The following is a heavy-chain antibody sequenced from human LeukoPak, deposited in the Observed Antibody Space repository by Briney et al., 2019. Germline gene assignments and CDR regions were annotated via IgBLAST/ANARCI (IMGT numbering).Heavy chain of an antibody. CDR2: INPSGGST. CDR3: ARTAGRTFDY. Sequence: ASVTVSCTASGYTFTSYFMHWVRPAPGQGLEWMGIINPSGGSTSYAQKFQGRVTMTRDTSTSTVYMELSSLRSEDTAVYYCARTAGRTFDYWGQGTLVTVSS. V-gene: IGHV1-46*01. CDR1: GYTFTSYF. D-gene: IGHD6-6*01. J-gene: IGHJ4*02.